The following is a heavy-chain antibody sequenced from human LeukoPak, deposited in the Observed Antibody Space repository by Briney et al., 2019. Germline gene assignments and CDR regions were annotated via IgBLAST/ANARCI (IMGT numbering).Heavy chain of an antibody. D-gene: IGHD2-21*01. V-gene: IGHV1-18*01. Sequence: ASVKVSCKASGYTFTSYGISWVRQAPGQGLEWMGWISVYNGNTNYAQKLQGRVTMTTDTSTSTAYMELRSLRSDDTAVYYCARSGEPYCSADCYYSQDYWGQGTLVTVSS. CDR1: GYTFTSYG. CDR3: ARSGEPYCSADCYYSQDY. CDR2: ISVYNGNT. J-gene: IGHJ4*02.